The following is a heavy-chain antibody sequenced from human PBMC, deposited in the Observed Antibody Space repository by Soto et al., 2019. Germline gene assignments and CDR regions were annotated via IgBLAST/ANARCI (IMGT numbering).Heavy chain of an antibody. CDR1: GYTFTSYY. J-gene: IGHJ4*02. V-gene: IGHV1-46*01. CDR2: INPSGGST. D-gene: IGHD3-22*01. CDR3: ARRPHYYDSSGYYLDY. Sequence: QVQLVQSGAEVKKPGASVKVSCKASGYTFTSYYMHWVRQAPGQGLEWMGIINPSGGSTSYAQKFQGRVTMTRDTSTSTVYMELSSLRSEDTAVYYCARRPHYYDSSGYYLDYWGQGTLVTVSS.